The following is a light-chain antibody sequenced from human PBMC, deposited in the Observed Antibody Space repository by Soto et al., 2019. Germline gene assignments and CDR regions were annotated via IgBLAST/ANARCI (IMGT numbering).Light chain of an antibody. V-gene: IGKV3-11*01. Sequence: EILLTQSPATLSFSPVERATLYRRASQSVSSYLAWYQQKPVQAPRLLIYDAFNRATGIPARFSGTRSGTHFTLAISSLEPEDCAVYICPQRSNWPWTLGQASKEDIK. CDR1: QSVSSY. CDR3: PQRSNWPWT. J-gene: IGKJ1*01. CDR2: DAF.